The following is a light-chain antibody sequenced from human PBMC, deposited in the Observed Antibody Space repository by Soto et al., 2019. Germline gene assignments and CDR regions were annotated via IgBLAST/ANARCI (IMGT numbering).Light chain of an antibody. Sequence: QSVLTQPRSVSGAPGQSVTISCTGNSSDVGGYNYVSWYQQHPGKAPKLMIYDISKRPSGVPDRFSGSKSGNTASLTISGLQAEDEADYYCCSYAGSYTFHYVFGTGTKVTVL. CDR1: SSDVGGYNY. CDR3: CSYAGSYTFHYV. J-gene: IGLJ1*01. V-gene: IGLV2-11*01. CDR2: DIS.